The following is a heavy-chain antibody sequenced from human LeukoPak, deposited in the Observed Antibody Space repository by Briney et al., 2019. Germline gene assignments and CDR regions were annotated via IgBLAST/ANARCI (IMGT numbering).Heavy chain of an antibody. D-gene: IGHD3-10*01. V-gene: IGHV3-74*01. CDR3: AKAATYFYGSVTYDWFES. CDR1: GFTFSSYS. Sequence: PGGSLRLSCAASGFTFSSYSMNWVRQAPGKGLMWVSRIESNGLTLYADSVRDRFTISRDNGKSTIYLQMNSLRVDDTAIYYCAKAATYFYGSVTYDWFESWGQGTLVTVSS. J-gene: IGHJ5*01. CDR2: IESNGLT.